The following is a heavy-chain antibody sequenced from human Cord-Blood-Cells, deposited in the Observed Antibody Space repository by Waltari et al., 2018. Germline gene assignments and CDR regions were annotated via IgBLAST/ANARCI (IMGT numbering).Heavy chain of an antibody. CDR1: GYTFTSYA. J-gene: IGHJ4*02. CDR2: INAGNGNT. V-gene: IGHV1-3*01. CDR3: ARVLLGATATFDY. Sequence: QVQLVQSGAEVKKPGASVKVSCKASGYTFTSYAMHWVRQAPGQRLEWMGWINAGNGNTKYSQKFQGRVTITRDTSASTAYMELSSLRSEDTAVYYCARVLLGATATFDYWGQGTLVTVSS. D-gene: IGHD1-26*01.